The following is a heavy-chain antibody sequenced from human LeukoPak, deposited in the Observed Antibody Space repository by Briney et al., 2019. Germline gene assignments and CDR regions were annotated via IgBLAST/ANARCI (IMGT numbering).Heavy chain of an antibody. CDR3: ARTPSSAGYFDC. D-gene: IGHD6-6*01. CDR1: GFTVSSNY. CDR2: IYSGGST. V-gene: IGHV3-53*01. J-gene: IGHJ4*02. Sequence: GGSLRLSCAASGFTVSSNYMSWVRQAPGKGLEWVSVIYSGGSTYYADSVKGRFTISRDNSKNTLYLQMNSLRAEDTAVYYCARTPSSAGYFDCWGQRTLVTASS.